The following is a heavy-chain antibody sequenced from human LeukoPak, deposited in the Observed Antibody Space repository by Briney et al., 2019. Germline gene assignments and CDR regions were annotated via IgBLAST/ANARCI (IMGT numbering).Heavy chain of an antibody. Sequence: KPGGSLRLSCAASGFTFSDFHMSWIRQAPGKGLEWVSYISSSGSTTYYADSVKGRFTISRDNAKNSLYLQLNSLRAEDTAVYYCARDPLLLQLWGTFDYWGQGTLVTVSS. CDR1: GFTFSDFH. CDR3: ARDPLLLQLWGTFDY. J-gene: IGHJ4*02. V-gene: IGHV3-11*04. D-gene: IGHD5-18*01. CDR2: ISSSGSTT.